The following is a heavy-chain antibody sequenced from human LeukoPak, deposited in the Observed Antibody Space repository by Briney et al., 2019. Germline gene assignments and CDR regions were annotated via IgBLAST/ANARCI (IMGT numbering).Heavy chain of an antibody. CDR1: GFTFSSYS. V-gene: IGHV3-48*01. CDR3: ARDRGDFWSGYRYFDY. Sequence: PGGSLRLSCAASGFTFSSYSMNWVRQAPGKGLEWVSYISSSSSTIYYADSVKGRFTISRDNAKNSLYLQMNSLRAEDTAVYYCARDRGDFWSGYRYFDYWGQGTLVTVSS. J-gene: IGHJ4*02. CDR2: ISSSSSTI. D-gene: IGHD3-3*01.